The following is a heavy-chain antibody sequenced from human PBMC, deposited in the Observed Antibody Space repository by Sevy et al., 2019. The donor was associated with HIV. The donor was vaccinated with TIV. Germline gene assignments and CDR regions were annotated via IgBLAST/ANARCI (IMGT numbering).Heavy chain of an antibody. CDR3: ARVPYCSSTSCYRPENYFDY. D-gene: IGHD2-2*02. CDR1: GFTFSSYA. Sequence: GGSLRLSCAASGFTFSSYAMHWVRQAPGKGLEWVAVISYDGSNKYYADSVKGRFTISRDNPKNTLYLQMNSLRAEDTAVYYCARVPYCSSTSCYRPENYFDYWGQGTLVTVSS. J-gene: IGHJ4*02. CDR2: ISYDGSNK. V-gene: IGHV3-30*04.